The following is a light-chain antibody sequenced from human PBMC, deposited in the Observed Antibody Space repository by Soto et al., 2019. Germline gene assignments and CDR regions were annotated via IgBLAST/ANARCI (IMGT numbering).Light chain of an antibody. CDR3: SSYTRSSRYV. CDR2: EVS. CDR1: SSDVGGYNY. V-gene: IGLV2-14*01. Sequence: QSALTQPASVSGSPGQSITISCTGTSSDVGGYNYVSWYQQHPGKAPKLMIYEVSNRPSGVSNRFSGSKSGNTASLTISGLQAEDEADYYCSSYTRSSRYVFGNGTKVTV. J-gene: IGLJ1*01.